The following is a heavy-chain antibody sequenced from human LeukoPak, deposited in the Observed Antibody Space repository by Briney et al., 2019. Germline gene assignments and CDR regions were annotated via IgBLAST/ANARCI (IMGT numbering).Heavy chain of an antibody. J-gene: IGHJ4*02. CDR3: ARGGVAAAGALIFDY. CDR2: INPSGGST. CDR1: GYTFTSYY. V-gene: IGHV1-46*01. Sequence: ASVKVSCKASGYTFTSYYMHWVRQAPGQGLEWMGIINPSGGSTSYAQKFQGRVTMTRDTSTSTVYVELSSLRSEDTAVYYCARGGVAAAGALIFDYWGQGTLVTVSS. D-gene: IGHD6-13*01.